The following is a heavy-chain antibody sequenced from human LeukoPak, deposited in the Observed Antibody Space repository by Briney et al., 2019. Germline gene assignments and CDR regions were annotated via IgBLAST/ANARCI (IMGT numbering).Heavy chain of an antibody. D-gene: IGHD3-10*01. CDR1: GGSISSYY. CDR2: IYTSGST. Sequence: SETLSLTCTVSGGSISSYYWSWIRQPAGKGLEWIGRIYTSGSTSYNPSLKSRVTMSVDTSKNQFSLKLSSVTAADTAVYYCARSSPRWFGESPPKIPFDYWGQGTLVTVSS. CDR3: ARSSPRWFGESPPKIPFDY. V-gene: IGHV4-4*07. J-gene: IGHJ4*02.